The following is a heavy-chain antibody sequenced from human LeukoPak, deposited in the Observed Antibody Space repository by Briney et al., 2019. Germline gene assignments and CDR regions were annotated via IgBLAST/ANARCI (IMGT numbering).Heavy chain of an antibody. CDR3: VNDYCGADCHF. CDR2: INNNGGST. J-gene: IGHJ4*02. Sequence: GGSLRLSCSASGFTFSSYGVHWVRQAPGKGLEYVPGINNNGGSTYYADSVKGRFTISRDNSKNTLYLQMTSLRAEDTAVYYCVNDYCGADCHFWGQGTLVTVSS. V-gene: IGHV3-64D*06. CDR1: GFTFSSYG. D-gene: IGHD2-21*02.